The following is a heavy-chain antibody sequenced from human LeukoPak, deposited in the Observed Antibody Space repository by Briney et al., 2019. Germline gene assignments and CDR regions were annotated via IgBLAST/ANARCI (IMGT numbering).Heavy chain of an antibody. Sequence: GGSLRLSCAASGFTFISYAMSSVRQAPGKGLEWGSAISGSGGSTYYAYSVKGRFTISKDNSKNTLYLQMNSLRAEDTAVYYCAKDSAAYGPPYYFDYWGQGTLVTVSS. CDR2: ISGSGGST. V-gene: IGHV3-23*01. D-gene: IGHD3-10*01. CDR3: AKDSAAYGPPYYFDY. CDR1: GFTFISYA. J-gene: IGHJ4*02.